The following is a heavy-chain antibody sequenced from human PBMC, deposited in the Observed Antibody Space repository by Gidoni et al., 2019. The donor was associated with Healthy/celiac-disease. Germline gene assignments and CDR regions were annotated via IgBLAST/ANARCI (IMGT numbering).Heavy chain of an antibody. D-gene: IGHD4-17*01. J-gene: IGHJ5*02. CDR2: LDPSDSYT. V-gene: IGHV5-10-1*01. CDR1: GYSCTSYW. Sequence: EVQLVQSGAEVKKTGESLRISGKGSGYSCTSYWISLVRQMPGNGLAWMGRLDPSDSYTNYSPSIQDHVTISADKSISTAYLQWSSLKASDTAMDYCARHDHGPGSGDYGQYNWFDPWGQGTLVTVSS. CDR3: ARHDHGPGSGDYGQYNWFDP.